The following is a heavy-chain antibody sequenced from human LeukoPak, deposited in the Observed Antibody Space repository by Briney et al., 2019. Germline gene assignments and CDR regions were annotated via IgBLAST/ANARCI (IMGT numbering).Heavy chain of an antibody. CDR1: GFTFSSYG. Sequence: PGGSLRLSCAASGFTFSSYGMHWVRQAPGKGLEWVAVIWYDGSNKYSADSVKGRFTISRDNSKNTLYLQMNSLRAEDTAVYYCAKDPGGSSILDYYYYMDVWAKGPRVTVSS. D-gene: IGHD3-10*01. V-gene: IGHV3-30*02. CDR3: AKDPGGSSILDYYYYMDV. J-gene: IGHJ6*03. CDR2: IWYDGSNK.